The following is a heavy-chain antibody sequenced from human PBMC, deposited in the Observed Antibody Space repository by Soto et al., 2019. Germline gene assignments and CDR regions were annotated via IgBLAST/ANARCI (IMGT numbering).Heavy chain of an antibody. V-gene: IGHV1-24*01. CDR2: FDPEDGET. CDR3: ATDRSNYDFWSGPFDY. D-gene: IGHD3-3*01. J-gene: IGHJ4*02. Sequence: GASVKVSCKVSGYTLTELSMHWVRKAPGKGLEWMGGFDPEDGETIYAQKFQGRVTMTEDTSTDTAYMELSSLRSEDTAVYYCATDRSNYDFWSGPFDYWGQGTLVTVSS. CDR1: GYTLTELS.